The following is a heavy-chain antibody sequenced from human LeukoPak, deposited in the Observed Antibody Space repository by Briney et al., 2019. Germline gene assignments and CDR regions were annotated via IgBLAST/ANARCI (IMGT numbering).Heavy chain of an antibody. CDR2: IYTSGST. V-gene: IGHV4-61*02. CDR3: ANAKVYSQDCSSTSCTKEGFDY. J-gene: IGHJ4*02. Sequence: SETLSLTCTASGGSISSGSYYWSWVRQPAGKGLEWIGRIYTSGSTNYNPSLKSRVTISVDTSKNQFSLKLSSVTAADTAVYYCANAKVYSQDCSSTSCTKEGFDYWGQGTLVTVSS. CDR1: GGSISSGSYY. D-gene: IGHD2-2*01.